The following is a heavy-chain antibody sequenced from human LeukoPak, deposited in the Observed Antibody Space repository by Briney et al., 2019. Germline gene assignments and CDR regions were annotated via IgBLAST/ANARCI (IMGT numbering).Heavy chain of an antibody. D-gene: IGHD3-22*01. V-gene: IGHV3-23*01. CDR2: ISGSGGST. J-gene: IGHJ5*02. CDR3: AKDFWIVANL. Sequence: GGSLRLSCAASGFTFSSYAMIWVRQAPGKGREGVSAISGSGGSTYYADSVKGRFTISRDNSKNTLYLQMNSMRAEDTAVYYCAKDFWIVANLWGQGTLVTVSS. CDR1: GFTFSSYA.